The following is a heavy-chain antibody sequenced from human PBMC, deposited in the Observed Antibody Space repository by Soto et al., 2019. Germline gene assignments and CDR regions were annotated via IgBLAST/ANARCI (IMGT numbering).Heavy chain of an antibody. CDR3: ASEYPRGSGGSCYSGTVGF. V-gene: IGHV3-30-3*01. Sequence: QVQLVESGGGVVQPGRSLRLSCAASGFTFSSYAMHWVRQAPGKGLEWVAVISYDGSNKYYADSVKGRFTISRDNSKNTLYLQINRLRAEDTAVYYCASEYPRGSGGSCYSGTVGFWGQGTLVTVSS. J-gene: IGHJ4*02. D-gene: IGHD2-15*01. CDR1: GFTFSSYA. CDR2: ISYDGSNK.